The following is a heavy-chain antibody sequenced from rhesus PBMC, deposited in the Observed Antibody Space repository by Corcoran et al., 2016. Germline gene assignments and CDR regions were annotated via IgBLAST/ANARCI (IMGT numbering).Heavy chain of an antibody. CDR1: GGSISSNY. V-gene: IGHV4-173*01. CDR3: ARGTIAAGLPLSFDY. Sequence: QLQLQESGPGLVKPSETLSLTCAVSGGSISSNYWSWIRQPPGKGLEWIGRISGSGGSTDYNPSLQRRVTISTDTSKTQFSLKLSSVTAADTAVYYCARGTIAAGLPLSFDYWGQGVLVTVSS. J-gene: IGHJ4*01. D-gene: IGHD6-13*01. CDR2: ISGSGGST.